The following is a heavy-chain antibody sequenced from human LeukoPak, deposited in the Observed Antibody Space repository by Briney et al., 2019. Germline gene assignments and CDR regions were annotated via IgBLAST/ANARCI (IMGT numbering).Heavy chain of an antibody. Sequence: PSETLSLTCTVSGASIRSHYWSWIRQPPGKGLEWIGYIYYSGSTNYNPSLKSRVTISVDTSKNQFSLKLSSVTAADTAVYYCARGRGLRLPFRYYYYMDVWGKGTTVTVSS. CDR3: ARGRGLRLPFRYYYYMDV. CDR1: GASIRSHY. J-gene: IGHJ6*03. CDR2: IYYSGST. V-gene: IGHV4-59*11. D-gene: IGHD5-12*01.